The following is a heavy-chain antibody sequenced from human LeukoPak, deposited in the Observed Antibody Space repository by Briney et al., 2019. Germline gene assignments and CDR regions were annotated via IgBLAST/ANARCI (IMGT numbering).Heavy chain of an antibody. CDR3: VTDIHYFESDS. Sequence: GGSLRLSCAASGFTFSNYGMNWVRQAPGKGLEFVASIKQDGSEKQYVDSVRGRFTISRDNANNMLDLQMNSLTADDTAGYCCVTDIHYFESDSWGQGTLVTVSS. D-gene: IGHD3-10*01. J-gene: IGHJ4*02. CDR1: GFTFSNYG. V-gene: IGHV3-7*01. CDR2: IKQDGSEK.